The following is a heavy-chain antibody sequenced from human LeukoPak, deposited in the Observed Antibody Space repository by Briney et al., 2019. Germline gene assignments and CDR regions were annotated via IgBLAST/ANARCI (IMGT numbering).Heavy chain of an antibody. CDR3: XXXXXXXSYYDYVWGSIDY. Sequence: GGSLRLSCAASGFTFDDYAMHWVRQAPGKGLEWVSGISWNSGSIGYADSVKGRFTISRDNAKNSLYLQMNSLRAEDTALYYCXXXXXXXSYYDYVWGSIDYWGQGTLVTVSS. V-gene: IGHV3-9*01. D-gene: IGHD3-16*01. J-gene: IGHJ4*02. CDR1: GFTFDDYA. CDR2: ISWNSGSI.